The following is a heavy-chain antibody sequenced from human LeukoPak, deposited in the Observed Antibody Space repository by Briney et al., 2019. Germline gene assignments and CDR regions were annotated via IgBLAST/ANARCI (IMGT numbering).Heavy chain of an antibody. Sequence: GGSLRLSCAASGFTFSSYAMHWVRQAPGKGLEWVAVISYDGSNKYYADSVKGRFTISRDNSKNTLYLQMNSLRAEDTAVYYCARESSIAAAGTGDYWGQGTLVTVSS. CDR3: ARESSIAAAGTGDY. CDR2: ISYDGSNK. J-gene: IGHJ4*02. D-gene: IGHD6-13*01. CDR1: GFTFSSYA. V-gene: IGHV3-30*04.